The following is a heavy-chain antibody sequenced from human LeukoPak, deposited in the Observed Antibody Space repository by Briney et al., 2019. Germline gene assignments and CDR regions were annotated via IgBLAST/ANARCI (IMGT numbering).Heavy chain of an antibody. CDR2: ITTSSSYV. CDR1: GFTFSAYN. D-gene: IGHD5-12*01. CDR3: ARDPYSGDYGPYYYYYMDV. J-gene: IGHJ6*03. Sequence: GGSLRLSCAASGFTFSAYNMNWVRRTPGKGLEWVSSITTSSSYVFYADSVRGRFTISRDNAENSLYMQMNNLRDEDTAVYYCARDPYSGDYGPYYYYYMDVWGKGTTVTVSS. V-gene: IGHV3-21*01.